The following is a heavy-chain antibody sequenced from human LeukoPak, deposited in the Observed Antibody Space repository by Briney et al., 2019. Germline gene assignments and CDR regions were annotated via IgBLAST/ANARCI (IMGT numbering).Heavy chain of an antibody. CDR2: IRYDGSNK. J-gene: IGHJ4*02. V-gene: IGHV3-30*02. CDR1: GFTFSSYG. Sequence: GGSLRLSCAASGFTFSSYGMHWVRQAPGKGLEWVSFIRYDGSNKYYADSVKGRFTISRDNSKNTLYLQMNSLRAEDTAVYYCAKGYSSSWYGDYWGQGTLVTVSS. D-gene: IGHD6-13*01. CDR3: AKGYSSSWYGDY.